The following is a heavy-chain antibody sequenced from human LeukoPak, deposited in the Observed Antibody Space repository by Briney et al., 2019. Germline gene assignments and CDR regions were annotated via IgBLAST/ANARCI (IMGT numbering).Heavy chain of an antibody. J-gene: IGHJ4*02. CDR1: GFTFSSCG. V-gene: IGHV3-23*01. CDR3: AKGDYYDRRGCSLVEDY. Sequence: LPGGSLRLSCVTSGFTFSSCGMSWVRQAPGKGLEWVSGIFGNGGGTLYADSVKGRFSISRDDSRNTVYLQMNSLRAEDTAIYYCAKGDYYDRRGCSLVEDYWGRGTLVTVSS. CDR2: IFGNGGGT. D-gene: IGHD3-22*01.